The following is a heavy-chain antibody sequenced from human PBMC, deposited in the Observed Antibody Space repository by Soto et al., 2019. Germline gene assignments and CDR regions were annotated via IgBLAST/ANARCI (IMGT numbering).Heavy chain of an antibody. D-gene: IGHD3-22*01. V-gene: IGHV3-30-3*01. Sequence: PGGSLRLSCAASGFTFSSYAMHWVRQAPGKGLEWVAVISYDGSNKYYADSVKGRFTISRDNSKNTLYLQMNSLRAEDTAVYYCARSREEYYYDSPGNWFDPWGQGTLVTVSS. CDR3: ARSREEYYYDSPGNWFDP. CDR2: ISYDGSNK. J-gene: IGHJ5*02. CDR1: GFTFSSYA.